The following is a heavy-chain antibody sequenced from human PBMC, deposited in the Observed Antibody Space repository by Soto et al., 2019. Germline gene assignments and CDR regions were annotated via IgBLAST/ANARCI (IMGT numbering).Heavy chain of an antibody. D-gene: IGHD2-2*01. J-gene: IGHJ6*02. CDR2: IDPSDSYT. V-gene: IGHV5-10-1*01. Sequence: PGESLKISCKGSGYSFTSYWIGWVRQMPGKGLEWMGRIDPSDSYTNYSPSFQGHVTISADKSISTAYLQWSSLKASDTAMYYCASSPIVVVPAAKGGAGYGMDVWGQGTTVTVSS. CDR3: ASSPIVVVPAAKGGAGYGMDV. CDR1: GYSFTSYW.